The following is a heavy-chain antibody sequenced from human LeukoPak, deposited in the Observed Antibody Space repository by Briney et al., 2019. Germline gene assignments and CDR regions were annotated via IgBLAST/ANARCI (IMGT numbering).Heavy chain of an antibody. V-gene: IGHV3-23*01. CDR2: ISGSGDNT. D-gene: IGHD3-3*01. CDR3: AKERWSNPSPTWFDS. Sequence: GGSLRLSCAASGFSFSSFAMNWVRQAPGKGLEWVSSISGSGDNTYFADSVQGRFTISRDNSKKTLYLQMDNLRAEDTAVYYCAKERWSNPSPTWFDSWGQEPLVPVSS. CDR1: GFSFSSFA. J-gene: IGHJ5*01.